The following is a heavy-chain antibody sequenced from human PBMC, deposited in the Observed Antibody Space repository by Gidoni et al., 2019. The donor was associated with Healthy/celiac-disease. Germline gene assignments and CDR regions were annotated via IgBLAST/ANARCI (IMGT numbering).Heavy chain of an antibody. J-gene: IGHJ4*02. D-gene: IGHD5-18*01. Sequence: HLQLPESGPGLVMPSGTLPPPRPVSAGSIRSRSYYWGWTRQPPGKGLEWIGSIYYRGSTYHNPSLKSRVTISVDTSKNQFSLKLSSVTAADTAVYYCARQVGEGELWFRYWGQGTLVTVSS. CDR3: ARQVGEGELWFRY. CDR2: IYYRGST. CDR1: AGSIRSRSYY. V-gene: IGHV4-39*01.